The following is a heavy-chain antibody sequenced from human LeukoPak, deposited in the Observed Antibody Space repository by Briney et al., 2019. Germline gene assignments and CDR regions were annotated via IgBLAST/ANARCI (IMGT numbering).Heavy chain of an antibody. J-gene: IGHJ4*02. CDR3: ARDLKTGYCSGGSCYRPYYFDY. CDR1: GFTFSSYS. Sequence: GGSLRLSCAASGFTFSSYSMNWVRQAPGKGLEWVSSINSSSSYIYYADSVKGRFTISRDNAKNSLYLQMNSLRAEDTAVYYCARDLKTGYCSGGSCYRPYYFDYWGQGTLVTVSS. V-gene: IGHV3-21*01. CDR2: INSSSSYI. D-gene: IGHD2-15*01.